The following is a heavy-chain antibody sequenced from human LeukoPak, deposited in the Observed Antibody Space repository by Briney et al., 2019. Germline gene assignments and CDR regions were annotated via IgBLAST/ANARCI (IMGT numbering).Heavy chain of an antibody. CDR1: GFSVSSNY. J-gene: IGHJ4*02. Sequence: GGSLRVCCAASGFSVSSNYMSWVRQAPGKGLEWVSVIYSDGSTYYADSVKGRFTISRDNSKNTLYLQMNSLRAEDTAVYYCAKDWIGGYCSSTSCYALGIYFDYWGQGTLVTVSS. CDR3: AKDWIGGYCSSTSCYALGIYFDY. V-gene: IGHV3-53*01. CDR2: IYSDGST. D-gene: IGHD2-2*01.